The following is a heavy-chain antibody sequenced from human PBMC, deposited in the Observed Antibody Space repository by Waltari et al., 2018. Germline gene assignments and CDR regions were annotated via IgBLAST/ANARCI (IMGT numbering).Heavy chain of an antibody. Sequence: QVQLQQWGAGLLKPSETLSLTPAVYGGSFSGYYWSWIRQPPGKGLEWIGEINHSGSTNYNPSLKSRVTISVDTSKNQFSLKLSSVTAADTAVYYCARHGEDIVLMVYAPFDYWGQGTLVTVSS. CDR3: ARHGEDIVLMVYAPFDY. V-gene: IGHV4-34*01. CDR1: GGSFSGYY. CDR2: INHSGST. J-gene: IGHJ4*02. D-gene: IGHD2-8*01.